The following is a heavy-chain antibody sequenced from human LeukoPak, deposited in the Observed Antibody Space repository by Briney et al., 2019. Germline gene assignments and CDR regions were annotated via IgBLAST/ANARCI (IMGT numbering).Heavy chain of an antibody. D-gene: IGHD3-16*01. J-gene: IGHJ4*02. CDR3: ARDYLGPFDY. CDR2: IYYSGST. V-gene: IGHV4-59*01. Sequence: SETLSLTCTVSGGSISSYYWSWIRQPPGKGLEWIGYIYYSGSTNYNPSLKSRVTISVDTSKNQFSLKLSSVTAADTAVYYCARDYLGPFDYWGQGTLVTVPS. CDR1: GGSISSYY.